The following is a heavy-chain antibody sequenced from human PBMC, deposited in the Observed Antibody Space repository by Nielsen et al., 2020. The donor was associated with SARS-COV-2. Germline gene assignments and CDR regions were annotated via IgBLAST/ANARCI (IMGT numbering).Heavy chain of an antibody. CDR3: AKVAGAGGGYDSSGYYSREGDY. V-gene: IGHV3-53*05. Sequence: GESLKISCAASGFTVSSNYMSWVRQAPGKGLEWVSVIYSGGSTYYADSVKGRFTISRDNAKNSLYLQMNSLRAEDTALYYCAKVAGAGGGYDSSGYYSREGDYWGQGTLVTVSS. D-gene: IGHD3-22*01. CDR1: GFTVSSNY. CDR2: IYSGGST. J-gene: IGHJ4*02.